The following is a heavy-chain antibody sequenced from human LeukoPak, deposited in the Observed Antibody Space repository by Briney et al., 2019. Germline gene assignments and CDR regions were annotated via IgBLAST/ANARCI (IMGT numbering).Heavy chain of an antibody. Sequence: SETLSLTCTVSGVSISSGGYYWSWIRQHPGKGLEWIGYIYYSGSTYYNPSLKSRVTISVDTSKNQFSLKLSSVTAADTAVYYCARELATKFTYYYGSGSYSGWFDPWGQGTLVTVSS. D-gene: IGHD3-10*01. CDR3: ARELATKFTYYYGSGSYSGWFDP. CDR2: IYYSGST. CDR1: GVSISSGGYY. J-gene: IGHJ5*02. V-gene: IGHV4-31*03.